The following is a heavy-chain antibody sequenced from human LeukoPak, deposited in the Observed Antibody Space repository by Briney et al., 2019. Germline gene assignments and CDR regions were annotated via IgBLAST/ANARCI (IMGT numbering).Heavy chain of an antibody. CDR1: GFSFSNHG. J-gene: IGHJ4*02. V-gene: IGHV3-30*19. CDR3: ARGSNIVATSTILYYFDY. D-gene: IGHD5-12*01. CDR2: ISYDGSNK. Sequence: GGSLRLSCAASGFSFSNHGMHWVRQAPGKGLEWVAVISYDGSNKYYADSVKGRFTISRDNSKNTLYLQMNSLRAEDTAVYYCARGSNIVATSTILYYFDYWGQGTLVTVSS.